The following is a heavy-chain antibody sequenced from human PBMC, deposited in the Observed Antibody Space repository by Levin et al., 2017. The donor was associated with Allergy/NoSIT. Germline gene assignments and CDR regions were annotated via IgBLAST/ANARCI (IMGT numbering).Heavy chain of an antibody. J-gene: IGHJ6*03. CDR1: GYSFTSYW. Sequence: GESLKISCKGSGYSFTSYWIGWVRQMPGKGLEWMGIIYPGDSDTRYSPSFQGQVTISADKSISTAYLQWSSLKASDTAMYYCARLSHQDIVVVPAAPKDYYYYYMDVWGKGTTVTVSS. CDR3: ARLSHQDIVVVPAAPKDYYYYYMDV. D-gene: IGHD2-2*01. V-gene: IGHV5-51*01. CDR2: IYPGDSDT.